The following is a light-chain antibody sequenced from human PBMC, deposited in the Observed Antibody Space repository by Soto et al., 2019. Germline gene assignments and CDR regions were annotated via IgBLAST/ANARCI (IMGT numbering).Light chain of an antibody. Sequence: DIQMTQSPSSLSASVGDTITITCRASQSISNFLNWYQQKPGKAPKLLIFDTFTLQNGVPSRFRGSGSGTHYTLTISGLQPEDFATDDCQQSLRPPITFGQGTRLEMK. CDR2: DTF. J-gene: IGKJ5*01. CDR3: QQSLRPPIT. CDR1: QSISNF. V-gene: IGKV1-39*01.